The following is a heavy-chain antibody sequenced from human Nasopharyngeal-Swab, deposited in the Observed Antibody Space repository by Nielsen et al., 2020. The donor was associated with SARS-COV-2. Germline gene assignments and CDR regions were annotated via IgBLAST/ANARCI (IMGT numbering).Heavy chain of an antibody. J-gene: IGHJ5*02. D-gene: IGHD6-6*01. CDR3: ARALDPRRYNWFDP. V-gene: IGHV3-53*04. CDR2: IYSGGST. Sequence: WIRQPPGKGLEWVSIIYSGGSTYYSDSVKGRFTISRLNSKNTLYLQMNSLRVEDTAVYYCARALDPRRYNWFDPWGQGTLVTVSS.